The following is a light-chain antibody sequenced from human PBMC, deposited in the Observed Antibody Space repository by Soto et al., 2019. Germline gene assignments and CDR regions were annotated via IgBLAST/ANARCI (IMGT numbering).Light chain of an antibody. J-gene: IGKJ2*01. Sequence: DIVLTQSPGTLSLSPGERATLSCRASQSVSSNYLAWYQQKPGQAPRLLIYGASSRATGIPDRFSGSGSGTDFTLTISRLEPEDFAVYYWQQYGSSPYTFGQGTKLEIK. CDR1: QSVSSNY. CDR3: QQYGSSPYT. V-gene: IGKV3-20*01. CDR2: GAS.